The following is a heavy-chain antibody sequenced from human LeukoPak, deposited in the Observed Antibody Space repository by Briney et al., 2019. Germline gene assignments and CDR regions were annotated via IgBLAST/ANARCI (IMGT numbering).Heavy chain of an antibody. CDR2: IYYSGTT. J-gene: IGHJ4*02. D-gene: IGHD3-22*01. CDR1: VGSVSGYF. Sequence: SETLSLTCTAPVGSVSGYFWSWIRQPPGQGLEWIGCIYYSGTTDYNPSLRSRVTLSVDTSKNQFSLKLTSVTAADPAVYFCARHVPTPYYGTSGPFDYWGQGTLVTVSS. V-gene: IGHV4-59*08. CDR3: ARHVPTPYYGTSGPFDY.